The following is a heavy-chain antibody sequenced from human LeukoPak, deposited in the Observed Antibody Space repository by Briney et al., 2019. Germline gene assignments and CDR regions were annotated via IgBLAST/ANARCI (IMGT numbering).Heavy chain of an antibody. D-gene: IGHD1-26*01. J-gene: IGHJ4*02. CDR2: IIPILGIA. CDR1: GGTFSSYT. CDR3: ARGEVYSGSYYFDY. V-gene: IGHV1-69*02. Sequence: GASVNVSCKASGGTFSSYTISWVRQAPGQGLEWMGRIIPILGIANYAQKFQGRVTITADKSTSTAYMELSSLSSEDTAVYYCARGEVYSGSYYFDYWGQGTLVTVSS.